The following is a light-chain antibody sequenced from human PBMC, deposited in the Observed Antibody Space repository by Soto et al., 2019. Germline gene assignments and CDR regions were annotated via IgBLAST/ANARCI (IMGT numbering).Light chain of an antibody. J-gene: IGKJ1*01. CDR2: DAS. CDR3: QQYDSYSSGP. CDR1: QNIGSF. V-gene: IGKV1-5*01. Sequence: IRMTQSPSSLSASTGDRVTITCRASQNIGSFLNRYQQKPGKAPKVLIFDASSLKTGVPSRFSGSGSGTEFTLTISNLQPDDFATYYCQQYDSYSSGPFGQGTKVDIK.